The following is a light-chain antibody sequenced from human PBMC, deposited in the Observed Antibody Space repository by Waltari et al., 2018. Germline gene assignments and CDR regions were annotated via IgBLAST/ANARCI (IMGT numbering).Light chain of an antibody. J-gene: IGLJ2*01. Sequence: SYVLSQPPSLSVAPGQTAKITCGGNDIASRSVNWYQQEPGQAPVVVIFNDDYRPPGIQERFSASNSGNTATLTISGVEDGDEADYYCQVWDSSGDHVVAFGGGTKLTVL. CDR2: NDD. CDR3: QVWDSSGDHVVA. CDR1: DIASRS. V-gene: IGLV3-21*01.